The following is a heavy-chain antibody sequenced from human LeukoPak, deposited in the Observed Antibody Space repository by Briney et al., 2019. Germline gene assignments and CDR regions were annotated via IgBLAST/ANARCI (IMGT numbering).Heavy chain of an antibody. CDR3: SRVSIYSSSANYFDY. CDR1: GGTFSSYA. J-gene: IGHJ4*02. Sequence: SVKVSCKASGGTFSSYAISWVRQAPGQGLECMGGIIPIFGTANYAQKFQGRVTITTDESTSTAYMELSSLRSEDTAVYYWSRVSIYSSSANYFDYWGQGTLVTVSS. D-gene: IGHD6-6*01. CDR2: IIPIFGTA. V-gene: IGHV1-69*05.